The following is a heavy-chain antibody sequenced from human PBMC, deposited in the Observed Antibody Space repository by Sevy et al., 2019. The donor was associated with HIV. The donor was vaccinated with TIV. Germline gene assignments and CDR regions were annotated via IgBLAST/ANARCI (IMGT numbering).Heavy chain of an antibody. CDR3: TRGPRGGWAFDL. CDR1: GFTFGDYA. V-gene: IGHV3-49*03. J-gene: IGHJ3*01. Sequence: GGSLRLSCTASGFTFGDYAMSWFRQAPGKGLEWVGLFRSKGYGGTTEYAASVKGSFIMSRDESKSMAYLQMNSLKTEDTAVYYCTRGPRGGWAFDLWGQGTMVTVSS. D-gene: IGHD3-16*01. CDR2: FRSKGYGGTT.